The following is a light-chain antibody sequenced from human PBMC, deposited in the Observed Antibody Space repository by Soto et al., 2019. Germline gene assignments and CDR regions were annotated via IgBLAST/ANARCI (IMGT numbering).Light chain of an antibody. J-gene: IGLJ1*01. CDR1: SSNIGAGSE. Sequence: QPVLTQPPSVSGAPGQRVTISCTGSSSNIGAGSEVHWYQQLPGTAPKLLIFGYSNRHSGVPDRFSGSKSGTSASLAITGLQAEDEADYYCQSYDSSLSGYVLGTGTKLTVL. CDR2: GYS. CDR3: QSYDSSLSGYV. V-gene: IGLV1-40*01.